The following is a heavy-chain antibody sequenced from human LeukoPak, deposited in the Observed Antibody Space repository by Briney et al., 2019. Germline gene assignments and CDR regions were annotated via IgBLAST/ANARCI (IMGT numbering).Heavy chain of an antibody. D-gene: IGHD1-26*01. CDR2: ISDNGDNT. CDR1: GFTFSVHY. CDR3: IKDLSGTWSFGY. Sequence: GGSLRLSCSASGFTFSVHYMHWVRQAPGKGLEYVSTISDNGDNTCYADSVKGRFIISRDNSKNTLYLQMNSLRVEDMAVYYCIKDLSGTWSFGYWGQGTLLIVSS. V-gene: IGHV3-64D*08. J-gene: IGHJ4*02.